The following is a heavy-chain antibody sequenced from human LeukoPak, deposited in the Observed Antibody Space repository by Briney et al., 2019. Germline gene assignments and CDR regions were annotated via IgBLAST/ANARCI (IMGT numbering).Heavy chain of an antibody. Sequence: SETLSLTCTVSGGSISSYYWSWIRQPPGKGLEWIGYIYYSGSTNYNPSLKGRVTISVDTSKNQFSLKLSSVTAADTAVYYCASGQYSSSWYYFDYWSQGTLVTVSS. CDR3: ASGQYSSSWYYFDY. CDR2: IYYSGST. CDR1: GGSISSYY. J-gene: IGHJ4*02. V-gene: IGHV4-59*01. D-gene: IGHD6-13*01.